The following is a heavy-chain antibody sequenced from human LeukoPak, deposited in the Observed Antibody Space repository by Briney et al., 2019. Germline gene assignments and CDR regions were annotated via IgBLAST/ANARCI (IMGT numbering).Heavy chain of an antibody. CDR3: ARPSSRDGYNLMLDY. V-gene: IGHV3-73*01. D-gene: IGHD5-24*01. CDR2: IRSKANNYAT. Sequence: GGSLRLSCAASGFTFSGSAMHWVRQASGKGLEWVGRIRSKANNYATAYAASVKGRFTISRDDSKNTAYLQMNSLKTEDTAVYYCARPSSRDGYNLMLDYWGQGTLVTVSS. CDR1: GFTFSGSA. J-gene: IGHJ4*02.